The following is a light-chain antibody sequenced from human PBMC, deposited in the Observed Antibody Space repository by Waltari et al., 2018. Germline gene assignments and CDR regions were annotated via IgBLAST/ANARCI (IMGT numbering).Light chain of an antibody. V-gene: IGLV2-11*01. Sequence: QSALTQPRSVSGSPGQSVTIPSTRTRSVVGAFDDAPWYQLRPGNAPNPIIYNVTEPPSGVPDRFSGSKSDNKASLTISGLQADDEADYYCCSYAGRYTNYVFGSGTKVTVL. CDR2: NVT. CDR1: RSVVGAFDD. CDR3: CSYAGRYTNYV. J-gene: IGLJ1*01.